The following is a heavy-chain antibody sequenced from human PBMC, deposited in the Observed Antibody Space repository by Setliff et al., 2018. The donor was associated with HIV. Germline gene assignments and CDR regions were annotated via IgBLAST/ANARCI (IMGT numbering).Heavy chain of an antibody. Sequence: GESLTISCKASGYSFTAFWIGWVRQIPGKGLEWMGIIYPADSDTRYSPSLQGQLTISADKSINTSYLEWSSLDASDTAIYYCARHRPYTNSPPGGPFDMWGQGTGVTVS. CDR1: GYSFTAFW. V-gene: IGHV5-51*01. CDR3: ARHRPYTNSPPGGPFDM. J-gene: IGHJ3*02. CDR2: IYPADSDT. D-gene: IGHD6-6*01.